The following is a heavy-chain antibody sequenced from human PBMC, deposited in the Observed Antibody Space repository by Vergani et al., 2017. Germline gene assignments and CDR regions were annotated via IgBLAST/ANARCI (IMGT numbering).Heavy chain of an antibody. Sequence: QVQLQESGPGLVKPSQTLSLTCTVSGGSISSGSYYWSWIRQPAGKGLEWIGRIYTSGSTNYNPSLKSRVTISVDTSKNLFSLKLSSVTAADTAVYYCARSSISRPFDYWGQGTLVTVSS. CDR1: GGSISSGSYY. CDR3: ARSSISRPFDY. J-gene: IGHJ4*02. V-gene: IGHV4-61*02. D-gene: IGHD2/OR15-2a*01. CDR2: IYTSGST.